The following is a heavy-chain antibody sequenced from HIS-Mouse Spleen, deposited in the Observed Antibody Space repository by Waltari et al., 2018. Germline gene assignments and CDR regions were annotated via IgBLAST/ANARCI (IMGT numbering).Heavy chain of an antibody. Sequence: QLHLQESGPGLVKPSATLSLPSTVTVSSIRRRSYYWGWIRQPPGTGLEWIGSIYYSGSTYYNPSLKRRVTISVETSKNHFSLKLSSVTAADTAVYYCAREIPYSSSWYDWYFDLWGRGTLVTVSS. CDR1: VSSIRRRSYY. D-gene: IGHD6-13*01. CDR2: IYYSGST. CDR3: AREIPYSSSWYDWYFDL. V-gene: IGHV4-39*07. J-gene: IGHJ2*01.